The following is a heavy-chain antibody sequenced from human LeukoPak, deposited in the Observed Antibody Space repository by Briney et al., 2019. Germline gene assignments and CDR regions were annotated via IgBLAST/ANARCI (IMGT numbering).Heavy chain of an antibody. Sequence: GGALRLSCAASGFTFSSYAMSWVRPAPGKGPEWVSALSGSGGNTYYADSVKGRFTLSRDNAKNSLYLQMNSLRAEDTAVYYCARRYSSSWAWSFDYWGQGTLVTVSS. V-gene: IGHV3-23*01. CDR2: LSGSGGNT. J-gene: IGHJ4*02. CDR1: GFTFSSYA. CDR3: ARRYSSSWAWSFDY. D-gene: IGHD6-13*01.